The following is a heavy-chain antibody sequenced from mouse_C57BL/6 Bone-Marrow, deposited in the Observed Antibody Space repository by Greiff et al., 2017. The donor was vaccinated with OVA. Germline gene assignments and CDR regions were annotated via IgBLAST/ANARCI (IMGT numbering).Heavy chain of an antibody. J-gene: IGHJ2*01. D-gene: IGHD2-4*01. CDR2: INPYNGDT. V-gene: IGHV1-20*01. CDR3: SRTLPYPDYDRVFDY. Sequence: EVQLQQSGPELVKPGDSVKISCKASGYSFTGYFMNWVMQSHGKSLEWIGRINPYNGDTFYNQKFKGKATLTVDKSSSTAHIELRSLTSADSAADDYSRTLPYPDYDRVFDYWGQGTTLTVSS. CDR1: GYSFTGYF.